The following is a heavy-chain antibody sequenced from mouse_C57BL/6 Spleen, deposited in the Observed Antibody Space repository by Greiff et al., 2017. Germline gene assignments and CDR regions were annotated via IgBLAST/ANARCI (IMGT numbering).Heavy chain of an antibody. CDR3: ARETTVVAFDY. J-gene: IGHJ2*01. V-gene: IGHV5-4*01. D-gene: IGHD1-1*01. CDR1: GFTFSSYA. CDR2: ISDGGSYT. Sequence: EVKVVESGGGLVKPGGSLKLSCAASGFTFSSYAMSWVRQTPEKRLEWVATISDGGSYTYYPDNVKGRFTISRDNAKNNLYLQMSHLKSEDTAMYYCARETTVVAFDYWGQGTTLTVSS.